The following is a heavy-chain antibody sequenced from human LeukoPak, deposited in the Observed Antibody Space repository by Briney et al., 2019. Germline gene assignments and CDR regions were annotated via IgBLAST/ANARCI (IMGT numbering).Heavy chain of an antibody. CDR1: GGSISSYY. V-gene: IGHV4-4*07. D-gene: IGHD3-10*01. Sequence: PSETLSLTCTVSGGSISSYYWSWIRQPAGKGLEWIGRIYTSGSTNYNPSLKSRVTISVDTSKNQFSLKLSSVTAADTAVYYCARDWNYYGSGSPDNWFDPWGQGTLVTVSS. CDR3: ARDWNYYGSGSPDNWFDP. J-gene: IGHJ5*02. CDR2: IYTSGST.